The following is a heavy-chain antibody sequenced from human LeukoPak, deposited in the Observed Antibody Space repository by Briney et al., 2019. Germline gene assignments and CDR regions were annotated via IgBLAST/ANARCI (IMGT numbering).Heavy chain of an antibody. CDR2: IIPIRGIA. Sequence: ASVKDSCKASGGTFSSYTISWVRQAPGQGLEGMGRIIPIRGIANYAQKFQGRVTINADRSTSTVYMELSSLSSEDTAVYYCARGGGGSSWYDYWGQGTLVTVSS. CDR3: ARGGGGSSWYDY. CDR1: GGTFSSYT. D-gene: IGHD6-13*01. J-gene: IGHJ4*02. V-gene: IGHV1-69*02.